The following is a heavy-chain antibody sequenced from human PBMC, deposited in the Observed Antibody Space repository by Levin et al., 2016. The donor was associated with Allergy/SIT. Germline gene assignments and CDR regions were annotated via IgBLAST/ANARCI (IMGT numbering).Heavy chain of an antibody. CDR2: INPNSGGT. D-gene: IGHD6-19*01. Sequence: ASVKVSCKASGYTFTGYYMHWVRQAPGQGLEWMGWINPNSGGTNYAQKFQGRVTMTRDTSISTAYMELSRLRSDDTAVYYCARAVALSYGMDVWGQGTTVTVSS. J-gene: IGHJ6*02. CDR3: ARAVALSYGMDV. CDR1: GYTFTGYY. V-gene: IGHV1-2*02.